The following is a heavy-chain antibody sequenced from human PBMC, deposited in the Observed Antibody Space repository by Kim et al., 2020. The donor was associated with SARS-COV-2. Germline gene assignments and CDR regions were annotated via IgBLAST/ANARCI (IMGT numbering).Heavy chain of an antibody. V-gene: IGHV4-39*01. D-gene: IGHD3-16*01. Sequence: SETLSLTCSVSGDSISSSGYYWGWIRQPPGKGLEWIGSVHDSGSTYYSPSLKNRVTIPADMSNKEFSLKRTSVTAANTAGNYGVSRSYGGGWQIKLDFWG. CDR3: VSRSYGGGWQIKLDF. CDR2: VHDSGST. J-gene: IGHJ6*01. CDR1: GDSISSSGYY.